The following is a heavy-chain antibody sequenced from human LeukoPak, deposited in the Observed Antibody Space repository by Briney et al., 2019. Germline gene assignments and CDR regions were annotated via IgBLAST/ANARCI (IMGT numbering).Heavy chain of an antibody. CDR1: GGTFSSYA. V-gene: IGHV1-69*04. CDR3: ARDEYCGGDCYFWFDP. D-gene: IGHD2-21*02. Sequence: GASVKVSCKASGGTFSSYAISWVRQAPGQGLEWMGRFIPIFGIANYAQKFQGRVTITADKSTSTAYMELSSLRSEDTAVYYCARDEYCGGDCYFWFDPWGQGTLVTVSS. J-gene: IGHJ5*02. CDR2: FIPIFGIA.